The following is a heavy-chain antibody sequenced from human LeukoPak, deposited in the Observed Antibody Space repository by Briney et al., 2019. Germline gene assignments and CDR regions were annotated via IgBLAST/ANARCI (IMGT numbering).Heavy chain of an antibody. CDR2: IKQDGSEK. J-gene: IGHJ5*02. CDR3: AKDYSITSYHGSGTYYRPNWFDP. Sequence: GGSLRLSCAASGFTFSDYWMSWVRQAPGKGLEWVANIKQDGSEKYYVDSVKGRFTISRDNAKNSLYLQVNSLRDEDTAVYYCAKDYSITSYHGSGTYYRPNWFDPWGQGTLVTVSS. CDR1: GFTFSDYW. V-gene: IGHV3-7*01. D-gene: IGHD3-10*01.